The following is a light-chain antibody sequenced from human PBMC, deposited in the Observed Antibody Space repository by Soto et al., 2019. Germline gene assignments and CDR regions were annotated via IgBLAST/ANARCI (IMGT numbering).Light chain of an antibody. J-gene: IGLJ1*01. CDR2: EVS. V-gene: IGLV2-14*01. Sequence: QSALTQPASVSGSPGQSITISCTGTSSDVGGYDYVSWYQLHPGKAPKLMVFEVSNRPSGVSYRFSGSKSGNTASLTISGLQAEDEADYFCSSYSISTAYLLGNGTKV. CDR1: SSDVGGYDY. CDR3: SSYSISTAYL.